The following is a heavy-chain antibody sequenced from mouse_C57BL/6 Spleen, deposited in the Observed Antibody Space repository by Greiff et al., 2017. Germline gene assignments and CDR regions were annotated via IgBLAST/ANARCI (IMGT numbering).Heavy chain of an antibody. Sequence: EVKLMESGGGLVQPGGSLKLSCAASGFTFSDYYMYWVRQTPEKRLEWVAYISNGGGSTYYPDTVKGRFTISRDNAKNTLYLQMSRLKSEDTAMYYCARLLGLNYCDYWGQGTTLTVSS. CDR3: ARLLGLNYCDY. CDR2: ISNGGGST. CDR1: GFTFSDYY. D-gene: IGHD4-1*01. J-gene: IGHJ2*01. V-gene: IGHV5-12*01.